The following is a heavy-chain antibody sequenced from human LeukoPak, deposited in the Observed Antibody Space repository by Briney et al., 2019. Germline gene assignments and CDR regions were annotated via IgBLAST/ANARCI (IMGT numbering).Heavy chain of an antibody. CDR1: GGSISSSRYY. CDR3: ARRGLPVTRYGMDV. CDR2: VYYSGNT. D-gene: IGHD4-17*01. V-gene: IGHV4-39*01. J-gene: IGHJ6*02. Sequence: KASETLSLTCTVSGGSISSSRYYWAWIRRPPGRGLEWIGSVYYSGNTYYNPSLESRVTISVDTSKNQFSLKLTSATATDTALYYCARRGLPVTRYGMDVWGPGTTVTVSS.